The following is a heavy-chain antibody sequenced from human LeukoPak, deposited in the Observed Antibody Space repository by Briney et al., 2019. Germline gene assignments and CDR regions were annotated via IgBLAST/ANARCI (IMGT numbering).Heavy chain of an antibody. Sequence: GGSLRLSCAATGFTFSSYAMHWVRQAPGKGLEWVAVISYEGSNKYYADSVKGRFTISRDNSKNTLYLQMNSLRAEDTAVYYCARDLSSSWFDIYYYYYGMDVWGKGTTVTVSS. CDR2: ISYEGSNK. V-gene: IGHV3-30*04. J-gene: IGHJ6*04. CDR1: GFTFSSYA. D-gene: IGHD6-13*01. CDR3: ARDLSSSWFDIYYYYYGMDV.